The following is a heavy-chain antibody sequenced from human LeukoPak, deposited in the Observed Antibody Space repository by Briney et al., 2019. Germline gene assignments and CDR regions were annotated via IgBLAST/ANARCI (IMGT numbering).Heavy chain of an antibody. D-gene: IGHD6-13*01. CDR2: IKSKSDGGTT. CDR1: GFTFSNGW. V-gene: IGHV3-15*07. J-gene: IGHJ6*02. Sequence: PGGSLRLSWAASGFTFSNGWMNWVRQAPGKGLEWVGRIKSKSDGGTTDHAAPVKGRFTISRDDSKNTLYLQMNSLKTEDTAVYYCTTDSAGLAAAGLYYFYYGMDVWGQGTTVIVSS. CDR3: TTDSAGLAAAGLYYFYYGMDV.